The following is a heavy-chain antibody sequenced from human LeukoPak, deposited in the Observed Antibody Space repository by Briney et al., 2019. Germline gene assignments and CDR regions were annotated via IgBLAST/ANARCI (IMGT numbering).Heavy chain of an antibody. Sequence: SETLSLTCTVSGGSISSYYWSWIRQPPGKGLEWLGYIYYSGSTNYNPSLKSRVTISVDTSKNQFSLKLSSVTAADTAVYYCARGRYDFWSGYYRSAEGLDYWGQGTLVTVSS. CDR1: GGSISSYY. J-gene: IGHJ4*02. CDR2: IYYSGST. CDR3: ARGRYDFWSGYYRSAEGLDY. V-gene: IGHV4-59*01. D-gene: IGHD3-3*01.